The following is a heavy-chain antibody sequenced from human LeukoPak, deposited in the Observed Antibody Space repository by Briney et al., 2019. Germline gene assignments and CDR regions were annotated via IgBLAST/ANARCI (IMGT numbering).Heavy chain of an antibody. CDR1: GGSFSGYY. CDR3: ARGLRNSSSWSPYYYYYYGMDV. V-gene: IGHV4-34*01. Sequence: SETLSLTCAVYGGSFSGYYWSWIRQPPGKGLEWIGEINHSGSTNYNPSLKSRVTISVGTSKNQFSLKLSSVTAADTAVYYCARGLRNSSSWSPYYYYYYGMDVWGQGTTVTVSS. CDR2: INHSGST. D-gene: IGHD6-13*01. J-gene: IGHJ6*02.